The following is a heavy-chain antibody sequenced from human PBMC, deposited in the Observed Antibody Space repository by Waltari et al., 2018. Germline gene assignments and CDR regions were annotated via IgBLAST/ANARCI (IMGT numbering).Heavy chain of an antibody. CDR3: ATKGSSSWYSFDY. CDR2: FDPEDGET. V-gene: IGHV1-24*01. D-gene: IGHD6-13*01. J-gene: IGHJ4*02. Sequence: QLQQSGAEVKKTGSSVKVSCKIVGGSFNRYSTSWVRQAPGQGLEWMGGFDPEDGETIYAQKFQGRVTMTEDTSTDTAYMELSSLRSEDTAVYYCATKGSSSWYSFDYWGQGTLVTVSS. CDR1: GGSFNRYS.